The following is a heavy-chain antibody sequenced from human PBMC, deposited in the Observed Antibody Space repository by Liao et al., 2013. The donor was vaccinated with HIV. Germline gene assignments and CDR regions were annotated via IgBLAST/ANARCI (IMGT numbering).Heavy chain of an antibody. D-gene: IGHD2-15*01. CDR2: INHSGST. CDR1: GRSFSGYY. Sequence: QVQLQQWGAGLLKPSETLSLTCAVYGRSFSGYYWSWIRQPPGKGLEWIGEINHSGSTNYNTSLKSRVIISVDRSKNQFSLKLSSVTAADTGVYYCARRGLGGSCCEFDYWGQGTLVTVSS. V-gene: IGHV4-34*01. J-gene: IGHJ4*02. CDR3: ARRGLGGSCCEFDY.